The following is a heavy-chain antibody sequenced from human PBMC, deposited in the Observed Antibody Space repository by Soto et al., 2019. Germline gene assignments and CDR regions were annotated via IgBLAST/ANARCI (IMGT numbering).Heavy chain of an antibody. Sequence: ASETLSLTCTVSGGSISSGDSYWSWIRQPPGKGLEWIGYIYYSGSTFYHPSLESRVTISVDTSKNQFSLKLSSVTAADTAVYYCARDDCGGSRCSYYYGMDVWGQGTTVTVSS. CDR2: IYYSGST. CDR1: GGSISSGDSY. D-gene: IGHD2-15*01. J-gene: IGHJ6*02. V-gene: IGHV4-30-4*01. CDR3: ARDDCGGSRCSYYYGMDV.